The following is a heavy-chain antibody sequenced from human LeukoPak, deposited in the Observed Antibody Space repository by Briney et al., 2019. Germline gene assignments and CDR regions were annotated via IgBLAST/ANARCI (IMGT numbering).Heavy chain of an antibody. J-gene: IGHJ5*02. V-gene: IGHV1-46*01. CDR1: GYTFTTYY. CDR3: ARDPVYTAMVFPA. D-gene: IGHD5-18*01. CDR2: INPSGGST. Sequence: ASVKVSCKASGYTFTTYYMHWVRQAPGQGLEWMGIINPSGGSTSYAQRFQGRVTMTSDTSTSTVYMELSSLRSEDTAVYYCARDPVYTAMVFPAWGQGTLVTVSS.